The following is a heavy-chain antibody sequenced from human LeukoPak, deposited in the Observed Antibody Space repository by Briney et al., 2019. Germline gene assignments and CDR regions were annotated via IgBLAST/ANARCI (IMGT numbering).Heavy chain of an antibody. J-gene: IGHJ1*01. CDR2: ITPMFGTS. CDR1: GGTFSRHT. Sequence: SVKVSCKASGGTFSRHTISWVRQSPGQGLEWMGGITPMFGTSNYAQKFRGGVTITADESTSTAYVELSSLRSEDTAVYYCARDSSEFRSLLFHWGQGTLVTVSS. CDR3: ARDSSEFRSLLFH. V-gene: IGHV1-69*13. D-gene: IGHD1-14*01.